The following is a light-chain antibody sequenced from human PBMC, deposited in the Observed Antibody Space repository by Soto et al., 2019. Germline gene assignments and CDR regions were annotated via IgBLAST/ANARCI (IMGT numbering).Light chain of an antibody. J-gene: IGLJ3*02. CDR3: SSYTTLITVV. CDR1: STDIGAYNY. V-gene: IGLV2-14*01. CDR2: EVT. Sequence: QSALTQPASVSGSPGQSITISCTGTSTDIGAYNYVSWYQQHPGKAPKLLIYEVTNRPSGVSNRFSGSKSGNTASLTISGLQAEDEADYYCSSYTTLITVVFGGGTKLTVL.